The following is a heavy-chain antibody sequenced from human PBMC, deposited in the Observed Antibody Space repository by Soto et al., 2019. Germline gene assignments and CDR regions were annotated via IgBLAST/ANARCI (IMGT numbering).Heavy chain of an antibody. Sequence: SVKVSCKASGGTFSSHAISWVRQAPGRGLEWMGGIIPIFGTTNYAQNFRARVTVTADESTSTAYMELSSLTSEDTAVYYCGSVGYCSSTNCLFYYYHYGMDVWGQGTTVTVSS. CDR3: GSVGYCSSTNCLFYYYHYGMDV. V-gene: IGHV1-69*13. CDR2: IIPIFGTT. CDR1: GGTFSSHA. J-gene: IGHJ6*02. D-gene: IGHD2-2*03.